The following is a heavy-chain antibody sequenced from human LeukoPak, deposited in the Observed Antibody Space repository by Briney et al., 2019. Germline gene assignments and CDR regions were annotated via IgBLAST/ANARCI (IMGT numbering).Heavy chain of an antibody. CDR2: IYYSGST. J-gene: IGHJ4*02. D-gene: IGHD5-24*01. CDR3: ARGARAGYNLEPFDY. V-gene: IGHV4-39*01. CDR1: GVSISSSSYY. Sequence: PSETLSLTCTVSGVSISSSSYYWGWIRQPPGKGLEWIGSIYYSGSTYYNPSLKSRVTISVDTSKNQFSLKLSSVTAADTAVYYCARGARAGYNLEPFDYWGQGTLVTVSS.